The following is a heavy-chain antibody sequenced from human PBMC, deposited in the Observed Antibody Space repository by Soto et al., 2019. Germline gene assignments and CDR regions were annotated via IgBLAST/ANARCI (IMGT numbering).Heavy chain of an antibody. J-gene: IGHJ1*01. D-gene: IGHD6-13*01. CDR1: GFTFSSFE. Sequence: PGGSLRLSCAASGFTFSSFEMTWVRQAPGKGLEWFSYITSGVSTTYYADSVKGRFTISRDNAKNSLYLQMNRLRAEDTAVYYCAKGGLVPGQQLVLLESFHNWGKGTMLTVSS. CDR3: AKGGLVPGQQLVLLESFHN. CDR2: ITSGVSTT. V-gene: IGHV3-48*03.